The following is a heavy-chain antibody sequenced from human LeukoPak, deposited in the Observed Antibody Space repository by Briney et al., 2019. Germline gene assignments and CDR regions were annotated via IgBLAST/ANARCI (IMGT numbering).Heavy chain of an antibody. J-gene: IGHJ4*02. Sequence: PGGSVRLSCAASGFTVSSNYMSWVRQAPGKGLEWVSVIYSGGGTYSADSVKGRFTISRDNSKNTLYLQMNSLRAEDTAVYYCARDNWNYSFDYWGQGTLVTVSS. CDR3: ARDNWNYSFDY. CDR1: GFTVSSNY. CDR2: IYSGGGT. D-gene: IGHD1-7*01. V-gene: IGHV3-66*01.